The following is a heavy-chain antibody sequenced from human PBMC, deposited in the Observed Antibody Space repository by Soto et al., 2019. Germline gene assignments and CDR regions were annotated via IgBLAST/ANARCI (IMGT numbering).Heavy chain of an antibody. J-gene: IGHJ6*01. CDR1: GFTCRIYT. CDR2: ILGFSPYT. Sequence: GALGLSCVAAGFTCRIYTMSWVRQAPGRGLEWVSAILGFSPYTFYADSVKGRFTISRDNAKNSLYLQMNSLRAEDTAVYYCARDRGYDAHDYYYNAMDVWGQGTMVTVSS. V-gene: IGHV3-21*01. CDR3: ARDRGYDAHDYYYNAMDV. D-gene: IGHD2-15*01.